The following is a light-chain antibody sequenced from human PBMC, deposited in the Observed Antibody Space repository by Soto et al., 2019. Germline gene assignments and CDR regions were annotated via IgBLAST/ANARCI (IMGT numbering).Light chain of an antibody. J-gene: IGKJ2*01. CDR1: QSVSSN. CDR2: GAS. CDR3: QQYNNWPPIT. V-gene: IGKV3-15*01. Sequence: EIVMTQSPATLSVSPGERATLSCRASQSVSSNLAWYQQKPGQAPRLLIYGASTRATGIPAGFSGSGSGTNFTLTISMLQSEDFAVYYCQQYNNWPPITFGQGTKLEIK.